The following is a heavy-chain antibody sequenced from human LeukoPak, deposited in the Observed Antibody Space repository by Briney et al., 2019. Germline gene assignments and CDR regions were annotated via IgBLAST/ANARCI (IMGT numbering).Heavy chain of an antibody. V-gene: IGHV4-39*01. Sequence: SETLSLTCTVSGGSISNSDYYWDWIRQPPGKGLEWIGSINYRGSTYYNPSLESRVTISVDTSKNQFSLKLSSVTAADTAVYYCARVSGDVYWGQGTLVTVSS. CDR2: INYRGST. CDR1: GGSISNSDYY. D-gene: IGHD3-10*01. J-gene: IGHJ4*02. CDR3: ARVSGDVY.